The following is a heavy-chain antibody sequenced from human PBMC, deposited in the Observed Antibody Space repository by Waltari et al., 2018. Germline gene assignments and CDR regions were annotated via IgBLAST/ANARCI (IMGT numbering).Heavy chain of an antibody. V-gene: IGHV1-18*01. J-gene: IGHJ4*02. CDR3: ARDYFSDYVFDY. Sequence: QVQLVQSGGEVKNPGASVKVSCKTSGYTFTSWGISWVRQAPGQGLEWMGWTSAHNDDTNYVEKFQGRVTMTTDTSTNTAYLELRSLRSDDTAVYYCARDYFSDYVFDYWGQRTLVIVSS. D-gene: IGHD4-4*01. CDR2: TSAHNDDT. CDR1: GYTFTSWG.